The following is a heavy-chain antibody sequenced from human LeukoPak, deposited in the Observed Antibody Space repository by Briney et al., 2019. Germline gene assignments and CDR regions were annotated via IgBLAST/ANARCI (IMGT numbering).Heavy chain of an antibody. CDR3: ARGLRWNWFDP. J-gene: IGHJ5*02. D-gene: IGHD5-12*01. Sequence: PSETLSLTCTVSGDSISGYFWSWIRQTPGKGLEWIGYVHYSGATNYNPSLKSRVTMSVDTSKNQFPLKLSSVTAADTAVYYCARGLRWNWFDPWGQGTLVTVSS. V-gene: IGHV4-59*01. CDR2: VHYSGAT. CDR1: GDSISGYF.